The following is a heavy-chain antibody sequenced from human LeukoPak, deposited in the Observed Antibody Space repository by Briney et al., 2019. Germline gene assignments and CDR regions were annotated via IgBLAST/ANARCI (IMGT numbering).Heavy chain of an antibody. J-gene: IGHJ3*02. CDR2: IYTNCNT. Sequence: PSETLSLTCVVSGGSISSYYWSWSRQAAGKGLERIGRIYTNCNTHYNSSLKSRVTMSVDTSKNQFSLKLSSVTAADTAVYFCARGPYSYDSSGAFDIWGQGTMVTVSS. CDR1: GGSISSYY. V-gene: IGHV4-4*07. CDR3: ARGPYSYDSSGAFDI. D-gene: IGHD3-22*01.